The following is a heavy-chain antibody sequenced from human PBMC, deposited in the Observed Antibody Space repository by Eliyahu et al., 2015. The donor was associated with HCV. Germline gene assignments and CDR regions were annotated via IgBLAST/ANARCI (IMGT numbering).Heavy chain of an antibody. Sequence: QVQLVQSGAEVKKPGSSVKVSCXASGGTFSSXAISWVRXAPGQGLEWMGGIIPIFGTANYAQKFQGRVTITADKSTSTAYMELSSLRSEDTAVYYCARDSRLSLSKIAYCGGDCHWYFDLWGRGTLVTVSS. V-gene: IGHV1-69*06. CDR3: ARDSRLSLSKIAYCGGDCHWYFDL. CDR2: IIPIFGTA. CDR1: GGTFSSXA. J-gene: IGHJ2*01. D-gene: IGHD2-21*01.